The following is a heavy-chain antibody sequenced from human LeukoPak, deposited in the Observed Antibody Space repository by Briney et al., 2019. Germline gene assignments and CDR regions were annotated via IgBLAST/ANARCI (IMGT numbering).Heavy chain of an antibody. V-gene: IGHV3-11*05. CDR3: ARGGGSYYYGSEY. D-gene: IGHD3-10*01. J-gene: IGHJ4*02. CDR2: ISSSSSYT. Sequence: GGPLSLSCAASGFTFSDYYMSWIRQAPGQGLEWVSYISSSSSYTNYADSVKGRFTISRDNAKNSLYLQMNSLRAEDTAVYYCARGGGSYYYGSEYWGQGTLVTVSS. CDR1: GFTFSDYY.